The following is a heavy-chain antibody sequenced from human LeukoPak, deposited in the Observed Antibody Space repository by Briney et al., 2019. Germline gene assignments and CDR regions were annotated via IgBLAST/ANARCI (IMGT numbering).Heavy chain of an antibody. CDR3: ARLKRVVTAFFGPGEY. V-gene: IGHV4-39*01. CDR1: GGSISSSSYY. CDR2: IYYSGST. D-gene: IGHD2-21*02. J-gene: IGHJ4*02. Sequence: SETLSLTCTVSGGSISSSSYYWGWIRQPPGKGLEWIGSIYYSGSTYYNTSLKSRVITSVDTSKNQFSLKLRSVTAADTAVFYCARLKRVVTAFFGPGEYWGQGILVTVSA.